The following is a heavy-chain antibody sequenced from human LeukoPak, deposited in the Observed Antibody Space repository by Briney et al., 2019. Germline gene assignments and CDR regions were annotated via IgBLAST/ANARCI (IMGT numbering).Heavy chain of an antibody. J-gene: IGHJ4*02. D-gene: IGHD6-13*01. CDR1: GFTFDDYA. Sequence: GGSLRLSCAASGFTFDDYAMHWVRQAPGKGLEWVSGISWNSGSIGYADSVKGRFTISRDNAKNSLYLQMNSLRAEDTALYYCAKDILAAAAGVDYWGQGTLVTVSS. V-gene: IGHV3-9*01. CDR3: AKDILAAAAGVDY. CDR2: ISWNSGSI.